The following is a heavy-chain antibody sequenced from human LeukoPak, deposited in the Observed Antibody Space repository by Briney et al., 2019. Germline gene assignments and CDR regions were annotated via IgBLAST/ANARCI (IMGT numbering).Heavy chain of an antibody. CDR2: INPSGGTT. CDR3: ARDSNSGYGYSWFDP. V-gene: IGHV1-46*03. J-gene: IGHJ5*02. Sequence: ASVKVSCKASGYSFATYYMHWVRQAPGQGLEWVGMINPSGGTTTYAQKFQGRVTMTRDTSTSTVYMGLSSLRSEDTAVYFCARDSNSGYGYSWFDPWGQATLVTVSS. D-gene: IGHD5-12*01. CDR1: GYSFATYY.